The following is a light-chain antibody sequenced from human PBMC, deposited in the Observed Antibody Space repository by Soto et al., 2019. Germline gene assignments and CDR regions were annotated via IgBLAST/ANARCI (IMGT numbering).Light chain of an antibody. CDR1: QSVSSTY. V-gene: IGKV3-20*01. CDR2: GAS. J-gene: IGKJ3*01. Sequence: EIVLTQSPGTLSLSPGERATLSCRASQSVSSTYLAWYLQKPGQAPRLLIYGASSRATGIPDRFSGSGSGTDFTLTISRLEPDDFAVYYCQQYGSSPSFNVGPGTKVDSK. CDR3: QQYGSSPSFN.